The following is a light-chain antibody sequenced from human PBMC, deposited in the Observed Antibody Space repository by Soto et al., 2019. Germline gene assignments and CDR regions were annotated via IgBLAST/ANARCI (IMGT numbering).Light chain of an antibody. CDR1: SSDVGGYNY. Sequence: QSALTQPASVSGSPGQSITISCTGTSSDVGGYNYVSWYQQEPGKAPKLMIYDVSNRPSGVSNRFSGSNSGNTASLTISGLQAEDEADYYCSSYTSGTTVVFGTGTKLTVL. CDR2: DVS. J-gene: IGLJ1*01. V-gene: IGLV2-14*01. CDR3: SSYTSGTTVV.